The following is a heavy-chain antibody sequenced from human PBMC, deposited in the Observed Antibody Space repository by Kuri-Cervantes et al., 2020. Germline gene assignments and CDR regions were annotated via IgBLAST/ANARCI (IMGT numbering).Heavy chain of an antibody. CDR3: ARESGTTVTFDY. J-gene: IGHJ4*02. V-gene: IGHV4-30-4*01. CDR2: IYYSGST. Sequence: LRLSCPVSGGSISSGDYYWSWIREPPGKGLEWIGYIYYSGSTYYNPSLKSRVTISVDTSKTQFSLKLSSVTAADTAVYYCARESGTTVTFDYWGQGTLVTVSS. CDR1: GGSISSGDYY. D-gene: IGHD4-11*01.